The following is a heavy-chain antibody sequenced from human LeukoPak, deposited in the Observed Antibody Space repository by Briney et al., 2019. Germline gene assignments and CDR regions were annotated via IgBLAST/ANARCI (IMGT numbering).Heavy chain of an antibody. CDR3: ALSYGSGSLYYYGMDV. CDR1: GYTFTSYD. Sequence: GASVKVSCMTSGYTFTSYDLNWVRQAPGQGLEWMGGIIPIFGTANYAQKFQGRVTITADESTSTAYMELSSLRSEDTAVYYCALSYGSGSLYYYGMDVWGQGTTVTVSS. J-gene: IGHJ6*02. D-gene: IGHD3-10*01. V-gene: IGHV1-69*13. CDR2: IIPIFGTA.